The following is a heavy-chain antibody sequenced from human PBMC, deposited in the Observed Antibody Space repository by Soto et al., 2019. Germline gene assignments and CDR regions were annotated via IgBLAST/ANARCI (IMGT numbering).Heavy chain of an antibody. V-gene: IGHV1-18*01. D-gene: IGHD5-12*01. CDR3: AREGVAPYYYYGMDV. CDR2: ISTYNGDT. Sequence: QVQLVQSGAEVKKPGASVKVSCKASGYTFTRSGISWVRQAPGQGLEWMGWISTYNGDTNYAQTFQGRVTMTTDTSTSTVDMEVRSLRSDDTAVYYCAREGVAPYYYYGMDVWGQGTPVTVSS. CDR1: GYTFTRSG. J-gene: IGHJ6*02.